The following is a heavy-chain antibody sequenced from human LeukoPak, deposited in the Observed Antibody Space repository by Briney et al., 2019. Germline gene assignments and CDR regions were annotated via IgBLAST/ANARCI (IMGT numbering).Heavy chain of an antibody. Sequence: SETLSLTCTLSGASISSHYWSWLRQHPGKGLEWIGYIYYSGSTNYNPSLKSRVTISVDTSKNQFSLKLSSVTAADTAVYYCARGQRPRLGTTSPAPFDYWGQGTLVTVSS. CDR1: GASISSHY. V-gene: IGHV4-59*11. D-gene: IGHD1-26*01. CDR2: IYYSGST. CDR3: ARGQRPRLGTTSPAPFDY. J-gene: IGHJ4*02.